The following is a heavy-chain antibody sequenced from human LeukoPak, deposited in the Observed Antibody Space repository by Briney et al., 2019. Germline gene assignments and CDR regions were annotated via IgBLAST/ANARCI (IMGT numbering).Heavy chain of an antibody. V-gene: IGHV3-64D*09. J-gene: IGHJ4*02. CDR2: IGSTGDST. CDR3: VKSDYAVAGWFDY. CDR1: GFIFSSYA. D-gene: IGHD6-19*01. Sequence: AGGSLRLSCSASGFIFSSYAMHWVRQAPGKGLEYVSAIGSTGDSTYYADSMKGRFTISRDNSKNTLYLQMSSLRTEDTAVYYCVKSDYAVAGWFDYWGQGTLVTVSS.